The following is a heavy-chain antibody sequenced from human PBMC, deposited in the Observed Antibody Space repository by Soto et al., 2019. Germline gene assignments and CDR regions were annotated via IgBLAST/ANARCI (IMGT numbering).Heavy chain of an antibody. J-gene: IGHJ4*02. CDR2: VWYDGSNK. CDR3: ARVGYCTSTSSNCPFES. Sequence: QELLVESGGGVVQPGTSLRLSCETSGFIFRSYGIHWVRQAPGKGLEWVAVVWYDGSNKEYGESVKGRFTISGDNSKNTLYLQMNNLRADDTAVYYCARVGYCTSTSSNCPFESWGQGTLVTVSS. D-gene: IGHD2-2*01. CDR1: GFIFRSYG. V-gene: IGHV3-33*03.